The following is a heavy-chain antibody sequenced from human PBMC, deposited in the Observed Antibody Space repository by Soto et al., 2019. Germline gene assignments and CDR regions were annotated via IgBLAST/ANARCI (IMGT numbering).Heavy chain of an antibody. V-gene: IGHV3-30*18. J-gene: IGHJ4*02. CDR2: ITYDGSNK. CDR3: AKDRVGGTFYTPLGF. CDR1: GFNFDNYG. D-gene: IGHD1-7*01. Sequence: GGSLRLSCQASGFNFDNYGMHWVRQAPGKGLEWVAVITYDGSNKYYADSVKGRFTISRDNSKNTLSLHLNTLKPEDTAVYHCAKDRVGGTFYTPLGFWGQGTLVTV.